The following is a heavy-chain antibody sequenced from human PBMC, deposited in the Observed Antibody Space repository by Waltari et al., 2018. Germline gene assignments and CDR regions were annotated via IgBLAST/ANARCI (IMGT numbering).Heavy chain of an antibody. CDR1: GCSISSPY. J-gene: IGHJ3*02. D-gene: IGHD4-17*01. CDR2: LYYSGST. CDR3: AYGDYGNDAFDI. Sequence: QVQLQESGPGLVKPSETLSLTCTVSGCSISSPYWRWIRQPPGKGLEWIGDLYYSGSTNYNPSLKSRFTISVDTSKNQFSLKLSAVTAADTAVYYCAYGDYGNDAFDIWGQGTMVTVSS. V-gene: IGHV4-59*11.